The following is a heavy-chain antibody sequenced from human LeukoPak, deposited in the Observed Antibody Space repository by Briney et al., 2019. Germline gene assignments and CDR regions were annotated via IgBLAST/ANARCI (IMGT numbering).Heavy chain of an antibody. J-gene: IGHJ4*02. V-gene: IGHV3-30-3*01. CDR3: AKEGYYDSSGYYYEGGGYFDY. Sequence: PGGSLRLSCAASGFTFSSYAMHWVRQAPGKGLEWVAVISYDGSNKYYADSVKGRFTISRDNSKNTLYLQMNSLRAEDTAVYYCAKEGYYDSSGYYYEGGGYFDYWGQGTLVTVSS. CDR1: GFTFSSYA. D-gene: IGHD3-22*01. CDR2: ISYDGSNK.